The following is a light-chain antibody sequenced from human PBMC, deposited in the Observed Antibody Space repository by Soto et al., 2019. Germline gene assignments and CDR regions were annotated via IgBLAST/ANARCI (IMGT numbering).Light chain of an antibody. CDR1: QRVSSY. V-gene: IGKV3-11*01. J-gene: IGKJ2*01. CDR3: QQRSNWPKT. Sequence: EIVLTQSPANLSLSPGERATLSCRASQRVSSYLAWYQQKPGQAPRLLIYDASNRATGIPARFSGSGSGTDFTLTISSLEPEDFAVYYCQQRSNWPKTFGQGTKLEIK. CDR2: DAS.